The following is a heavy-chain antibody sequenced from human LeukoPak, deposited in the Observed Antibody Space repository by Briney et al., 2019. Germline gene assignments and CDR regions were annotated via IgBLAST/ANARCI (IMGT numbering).Heavy chain of an antibody. CDR2: IYTSGST. CDR1: GGSISGYY. J-gene: IGHJ5*02. Sequence: SETLSLTCTVSGGSISGYYWSWIRQPAGKGLEWIGRIYTSGSTNYNPSLKSRVTMSVDTSKNQFSLKLSSVTAADTAVYYCARDLGGYYDSSGYSGENWFDPWGQGTLVTVSS. D-gene: IGHD3-22*01. V-gene: IGHV4-4*07. CDR3: ARDLGGYYDSSGYSGENWFDP.